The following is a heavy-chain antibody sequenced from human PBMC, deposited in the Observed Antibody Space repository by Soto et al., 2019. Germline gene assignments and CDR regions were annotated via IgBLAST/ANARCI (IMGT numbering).Heavy chain of an antibody. D-gene: IGHD3-22*01. V-gene: IGHV5-10-1*01. CDR1: GYSFTSYW. J-gene: IGHJ3*02. CDR2: IDPSDSYT. CDR3: ARSAPYYYDSSGYCSDAFDI. Sequence: GESLKISCKGSGYSFTSYWISWVRQMPGKGLEWMGRIDPSDSYTNYSPSFQGHVTISADKSISTAYLQWSSLKASDTAMYYCARSAPYYYDSSGYCSDAFDIWGQGTMVTV.